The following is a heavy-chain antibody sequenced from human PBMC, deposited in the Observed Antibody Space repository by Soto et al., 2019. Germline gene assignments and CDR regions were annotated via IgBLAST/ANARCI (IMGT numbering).Heavy chain of an antibody. CDR2: IDPNSGDT. CDR1: GYTFLDSY. D-gene: IGHD3-9*01. CDR3: ARYDAGYMGFDF. V-gene: IGHV1-2*02. Sequence: ASVKVSCKTSGYTFLDSYIHWVRQAPGQGLEWMGYIDPNSGDTNYGKVFQGRVTVTRDTSVSTVYMELTRLKSGDTAFYYCARYDAGYMGFDFWGQGTLVTVSS. J-gene: IGHJ4*02.